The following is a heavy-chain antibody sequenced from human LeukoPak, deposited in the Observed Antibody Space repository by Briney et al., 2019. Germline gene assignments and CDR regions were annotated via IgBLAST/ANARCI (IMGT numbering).Heavy chain of an antibody. D-gene: IGHD6-19*01. CDR3: ASQLFPLAVSGLDY. J-gene: IGHJ4*02. CDR2: IYYSGST. CDR1: GGSISSSTYY. Sequence: SETLSLTCTVSGGSISSSTYYWGWIRQPPGKGLEWIGTIYYSGSTYYNPSLKSRVTISVDTSKNQFSLKLSSVTAADTAVYYCASQLFPLAVSGLDYWGQGTLVTVSS. V-gene: IGHV4-39*01.